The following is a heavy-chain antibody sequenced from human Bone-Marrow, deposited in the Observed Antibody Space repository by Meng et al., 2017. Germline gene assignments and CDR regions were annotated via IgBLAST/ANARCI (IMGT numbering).Heavy chain of an antibody. Sequence: ESLKISCTGSGFNFNNAWMTWVRQVPGKGLEWVDRIKSKPDGETTDYGAPVKGRFTISRDDSKNTVYMQMNSLKTEDTGVYFCTGHIDYWGQGTLVTVSS. CDR1: GFNFNNAW. V-gene: IGHV3-15*05. J-gene: IGHJ4*02. CDR2: IKSKPDGETT. CDR3: TGHIDY.